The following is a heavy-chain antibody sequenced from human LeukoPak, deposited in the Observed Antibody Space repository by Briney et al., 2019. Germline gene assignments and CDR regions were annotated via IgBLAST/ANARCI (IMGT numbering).Heavy chain of an antibody. CDR3: RKLGRSSPNIYYYGMDV. V-gene: IGHV3-23*01. J-gene: IGHJ6*02. D-gene: IGHD6-6*01. CDR2: ISGSGGST. Sequence: GGSLRLSCAASGFTFSSYAMSWVRRPAGKGLEWVSAISGSGGSTYYADSVKGRFTISRDNSKNTLYLQMNSLRAEDTAVYYCRKLGRSSPNIYYYGMDVWGQGTTVTVSS. CDR1: GFTFSSYA.